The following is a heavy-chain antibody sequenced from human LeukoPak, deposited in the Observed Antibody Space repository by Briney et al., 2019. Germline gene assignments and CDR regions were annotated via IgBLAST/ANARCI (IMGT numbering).Heavy chain of an antibody. CDR2: IYTSGST. V-gene: IGHV4-4*07. CDR3: ARGPPIVGATIYFDY. J-gene: IGHJ4*02. CDR1: GDSISSYY. D-gene: IGHD1-26*01. Sequence: SETLSLTCTVSGDSISSYYWSWIRQPAGKGLEWIGRIYTSGSTNYNPSLKSRVTMSVDTSKNQFSLKLSSVTAADTAVYYCARGPPIVGATIYFDYWGQGTLVTVSS.